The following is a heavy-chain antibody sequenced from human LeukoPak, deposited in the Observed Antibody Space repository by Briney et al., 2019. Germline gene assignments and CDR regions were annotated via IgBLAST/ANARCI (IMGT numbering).Heavy chain of an antibody. CDR2: IYSSGST. CDR3: ARGRTHYFDSSGYYYFDY. V-gene: IGHV4-61*09. J-gene: IGHJ4*02. CDR1: GGSISSGSYY. Sequence: ASETLSLTCTVSGGSISSGSYYWSWIRQPAGKGLEWIGHIYSSGSTNYNPSLKSRVTISLDAPKNQFSLKLSSVTAADTAVYYCARGRTHYFDSSGYYYFDYWGQGTLVTVSS. D-gene: IGHD3-22*01.